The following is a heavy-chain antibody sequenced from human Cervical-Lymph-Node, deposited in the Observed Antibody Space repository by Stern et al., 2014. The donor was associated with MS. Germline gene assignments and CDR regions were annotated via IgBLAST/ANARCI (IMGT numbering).Heavy chain of an antibody. J-gene: IGHJ5*02. CDR3: ARGISYSNYVWFDP. Sequence: QVQLQESGPGLVKPSQTLSLTCTVSGGSISSGGYYWSWIRQHPGQGLEWIGYIYYSGSTYYNPSLKSLVTISVDTSKNQFSLKLSSVTAADTAVYYCARGISYSNYVWFDPWGQGTLVTVSS. D-gene: IGHD4-11*01. CDR2: IYYSGST. CDR1: GGSISSGGYY. V-gene: IGHV4-31*01.